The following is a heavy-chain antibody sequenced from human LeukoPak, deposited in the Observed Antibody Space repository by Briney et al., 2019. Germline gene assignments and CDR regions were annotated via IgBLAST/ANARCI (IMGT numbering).Heavy chain of an antibody. CDR2: MNPNSGNT. CDR3: ARMNYYDSSGEDNWFDP. J-gene: IGHJ5*02. CDR1: GYTFTNYV. V-gene: IGHV1-8*01. Sequence: ASVKVSCKASGYTFTNYVINWVRQATGQGLEWMGWMNPNSGNTGFAQKFQDRVTLTRNTSISTAYMELSSLRSEDTAVYYCARMNYYDSSGEDNWFDPWGQGTLVTVSS. D-gene: IGHD3-22*01.